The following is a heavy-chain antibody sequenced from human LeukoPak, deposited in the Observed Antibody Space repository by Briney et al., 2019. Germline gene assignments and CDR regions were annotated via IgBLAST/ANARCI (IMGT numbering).Heavy chain of an antibody. CDR3: ARDGAEGDNSAFDM. CDR1: GVTLSDHH. J-gene: IGHJ3*02. V-gene: IGHV3-72*01. Sequence: GGSLRLSCAASGVTLSDHHMDWVRQAPGKGLEWVGRTRDKARGYTTEYAASVKGRFTISRDDSKTLVYLQMNSLRTGDTAVYFCARDGAEGDNSAFDMWGQGTVVTVSS. CDR2: TRDKARGYTT. D-gene: IGHD3-22*01.